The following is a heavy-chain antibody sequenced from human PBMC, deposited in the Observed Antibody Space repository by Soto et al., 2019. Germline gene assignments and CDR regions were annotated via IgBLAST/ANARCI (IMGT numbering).Heavy chain of an antibody. J-gene: IGHJ4*02. CDR3: ARDLGGWTDY. D-gene: IGHD6-19*01. CDR2: INAGNGNT. V-gene: IGHV1-3*01. CDR1: GYTFTSYA. Sequence: QVQLVQSGAEVKKPGASVKVSCKASGYTFTSYAMHWVRQAPGQRLEWMGWINAGNGNTKYSQKFKGRVTITRDTSASTAYMEMSSLRSEDTTVYYCARDLGGWTDYWGQGTLVTVSS.